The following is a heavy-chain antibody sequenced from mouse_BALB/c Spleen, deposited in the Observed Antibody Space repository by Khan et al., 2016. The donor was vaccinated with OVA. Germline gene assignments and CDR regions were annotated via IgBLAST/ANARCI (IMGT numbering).Heavy chain of an antibody. J-gene: IGHJ4*01. Sequence: DLVKPGASVKLSCKASGYTFTSYWINWIKQRPGQGLEWIGRIAPGSGSAYYNEMFKDKATLTVDTSSSTAYIQLISLSSEDSAVYFGARENYYGRTCYAMDYWGQGTSVTVSS. CDR2: IAPGSGSA. CDR3: ARENYYGRTCYAMDY. D-gene: IGHD1-1*01. CDR1: GYTFTSYW. V-gene: IGHV1S41*01.